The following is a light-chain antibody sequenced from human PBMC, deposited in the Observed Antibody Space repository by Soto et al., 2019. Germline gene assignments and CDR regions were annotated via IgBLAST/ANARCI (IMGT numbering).Light chain of an antibody. J-gene: IGKJ1*01. V-gene: IGKV1-5*03. Sequence: DVQMTHSPSTLSASVGDRVTITCRASERIGSWLAWYQLKPGTVPKLLIYKASTLTKGVTSTFSRSGSGTEFNLTINRLQPDDFAAHYCQQYSRSLRTFG. CDR2: KAS. CDR3: QQYSRSLRT. CDR1: ERIGSW.